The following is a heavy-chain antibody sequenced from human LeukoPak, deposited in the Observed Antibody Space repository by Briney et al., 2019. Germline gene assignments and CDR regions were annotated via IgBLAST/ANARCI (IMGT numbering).Heavy chain of an antibody. CDR2: IKEDGSEK. V-gene: IGHV3-7*01. D-gene: IGHD2-2*01. CDR1: GFTFNTLW. CDR3: VRDQGYCTSASCCGDAFDV. J-gene: IGHJ3*01. Sequence: GGCLRLSCVASGFTFNTLWMSWVRQAPGKGLGWVAKIKEDGSEKYYLASVKGRFTISRDNAKNSLSPQMHSLRDEDTAVYYCVRDQGYCTSASCCGDAFDVWGQGSMVSVSS.